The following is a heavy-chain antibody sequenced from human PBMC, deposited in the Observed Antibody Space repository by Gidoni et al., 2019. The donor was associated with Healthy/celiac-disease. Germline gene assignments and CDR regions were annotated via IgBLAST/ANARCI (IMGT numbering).Heavy chain of an antibody. Sequence: QVQLVQSGAEVKKPGSSVKVSCKASGGPFSSYAISWVRQAPGQGLEWMGRIIPILGIANYAQKFQGRVTITADKSTSTAYMELSSLRSEDTAVYYCARDGDYVNDYWGQGTLVTVSS. V-gene: IGHV1-69*04. D-gene: IGHD3-16*01. CDR2: IIPILGIA. J-gene: IGHJ4*02. CDR3: ARDGDYVNDY. CDR1: GGPFSSYA.